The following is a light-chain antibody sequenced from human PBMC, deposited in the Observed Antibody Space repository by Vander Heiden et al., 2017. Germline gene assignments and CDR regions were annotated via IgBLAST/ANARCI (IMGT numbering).Light chain of an antibody. Sequence: SSVLTQPPSVSVAPGQTAKFTCGGKNIGSKSVHGYQQRPGQAPVLVVYDDSDRPSGIPERFSGSNSGNAATLTISRVEAGDEADYYCQVWDSTTDHHVFATGTKVTVL. CDR2: DDS. V-gene: IGLV3-21*02. CDR1: NIGSKS. J-gene: IGLJ1*01. CDR3: QVWDSTTDHHV.